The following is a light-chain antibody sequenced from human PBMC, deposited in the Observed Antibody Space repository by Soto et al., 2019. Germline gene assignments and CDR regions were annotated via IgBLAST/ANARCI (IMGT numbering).Light chain of an antibody. Sequence: QSVLTQPPSVSGTPGQRVTISCSGGISNIATNYVLWFQQLPGTAPKVLSNRDNQRPSGVPDRFSGSKSGTSASLAISGLRSEDEAEYYCTAWDDTVRSYVFGTGTKLTVL. J-gene: IGLJ1*01. CDR2: RDN. V-gene: IGLV1-47*01. CDR1: ISNIATNY. CDR3: TAWDDTVRSYV.